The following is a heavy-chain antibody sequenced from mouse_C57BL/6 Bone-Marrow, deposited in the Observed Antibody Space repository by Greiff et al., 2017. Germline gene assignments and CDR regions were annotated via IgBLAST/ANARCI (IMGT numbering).Heavy chain of an antibody. V-gene: IGHV14-4*01. CDR1: GFNIKDDY. D-gene: IGHD1-1*01. J-gene: IGHJ2*01. CDR2: IDPENGDT. Sequence: VQLKQSGAELVRPGASVKLSCTASGFNIKDDYMHWVKQRPEQGLEWIGWIDPENGDTEYASKFQGKATITADTSSNTAYLQLSSLTSEDTAVYYCTDYYGSGFDYWGQGTTLTVSS. CDR3: TDYYGSGFDY.